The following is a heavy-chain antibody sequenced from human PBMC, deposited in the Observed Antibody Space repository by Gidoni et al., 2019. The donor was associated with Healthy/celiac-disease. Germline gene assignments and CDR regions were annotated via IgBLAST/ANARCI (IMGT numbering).Heavy chain of an antibody. CDR1: GGSISSGDYY. CDR3: ARGLEIVEATGDYFDY. J-gene: IGHJ4*02. Sequence: QVQLQESGPGLVKPSQTLSLTCTVSGGSISSGDYYWSWIRQPPGKGLEWIGYIYYSGSTYYNPSLKSRVTISVDTSKNQFSLKLSSVTAADTAVYYCARGLEIVEATGDYFDYWGQGTLVTVSS. CDR2: IYYSGST. V-gene: IGHV4-30-4*01. D-gene: IGHD1-26*01.